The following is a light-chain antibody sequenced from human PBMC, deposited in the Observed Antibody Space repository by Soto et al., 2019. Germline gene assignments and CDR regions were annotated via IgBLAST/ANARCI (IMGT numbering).Light chain of an antibody. V-gene: IGKV3-20*01. CDR1: QSVSNSY. CDR2: GAS. Sequence: EIVLTQSPGTLSLSPGDRATLSCRASQSVSNSYLAWYQQKPGQAPSLLIYGASSRATGIPDRFSGSGSGTDFTLPISRLEPEDFAVYYCQQYGSLPSWTFGQGTKVEIK. J-gene: IGKJ1*01. CDR3: QQYGSLPSWT.